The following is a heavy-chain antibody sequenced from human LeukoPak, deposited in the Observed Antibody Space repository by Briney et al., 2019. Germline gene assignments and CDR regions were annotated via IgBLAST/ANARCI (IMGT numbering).Heavy chain of an antibody. Sequence: PGGSLRLSFAASGFTFSSYWMSWVRQAPGKGREGVANIKQDGSEKYYVESVKGRCTISRDNAKPSLYLQMTSLRAEDTAVYYCARGIYYFDYWGQGTLVTVSS. CDR3: ARGIYYFDY. J-gene: IGHJ4*02. CDR1: GFTFSSYW. D-gene: IGHD2-15*01. V-gene: IGHV3-7*01. CDR2: IKQDGSEK.